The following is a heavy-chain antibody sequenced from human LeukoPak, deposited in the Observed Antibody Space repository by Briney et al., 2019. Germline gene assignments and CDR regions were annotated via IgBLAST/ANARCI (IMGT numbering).Heavy chain of an antibody. Sequence: PGGSLRLSCAASGFTFNIYEMNWVRQAPGKGLEWVSYISNSGSTKYYADSVEGRFTISRDNAKKSLYVQMNSLRAEDTAVYYCARDSGDGFDIWGQGTMVTVSS. CDR3: ARDSGDGFDI. CDR1: GFTFNIYE. CDR2: ISNSGSTK. V-gene: IGHV3-48*03. D-gene: IGHD3-10*01. J-gene: IGHJ3*02.